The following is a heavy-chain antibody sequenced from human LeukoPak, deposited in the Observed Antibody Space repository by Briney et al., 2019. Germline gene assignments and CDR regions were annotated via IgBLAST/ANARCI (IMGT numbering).Heavy chain of an antibody. CDR2: VYHSGST. D-gene: IGHD3-10*01. Sequence: PSQTLSLTCTVSGGSISSGGYYWSWIRQPPGKGLEWIGYVYHSGSTYYNPSLKSRVTISVDTSKNQFSLKLSSVTAADTAVYYCARGQQVLLWFGAIHADFDYWGQGTLVTVSS. J-gene: IGHJ4*02. V-gene: IGHV4-30-2*01. CDR3: ARGQQVLLWFGAIHADFDY. CDR1: GGSISSGGYY.